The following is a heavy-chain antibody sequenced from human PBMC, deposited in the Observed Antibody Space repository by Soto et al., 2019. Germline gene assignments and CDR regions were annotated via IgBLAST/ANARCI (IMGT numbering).Heavy chain of an antibody. D-gene: IGHD6-13*01. CDR3: VRDWRAAAAPLGPACYGMDV. Sequence: PGGSLRLSCAASGFTFSDYYMSWIRQAPGKGLEWVSYISSSSSYTNYADSVKGRFTISRDNAKNSLYLQMNSLRAEDTAVYYCVRDWRAAAAPLGPACYGMDVWGQGTTVTVSS. V-gene: IGHV3-11*06. CDR2: ISSSSSYT. J-gene: IGHJ6*02. CDR1: GFTFSDYY.